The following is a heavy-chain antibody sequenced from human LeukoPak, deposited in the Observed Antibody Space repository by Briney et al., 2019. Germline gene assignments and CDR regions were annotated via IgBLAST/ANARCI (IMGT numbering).Heavy chain of an antibody. D-gene: IGHD3-16*02. CDR1: GGSFSSYY. V-gene: IGHV4-34*01. J-gene: IGHJ4*02. Sequence: SETLSLTCAVYGGSFSSYYWSWIRQPPGKGLEWIWGINYSGSTNSNPSLKSRVTISVDTSKNQFSLKLSSVTAAATAVYYWARGGGGSYPDYWGQGTLVTVSS. CDR3: ARGGGGSYPDY. CDR2: INYSGST.